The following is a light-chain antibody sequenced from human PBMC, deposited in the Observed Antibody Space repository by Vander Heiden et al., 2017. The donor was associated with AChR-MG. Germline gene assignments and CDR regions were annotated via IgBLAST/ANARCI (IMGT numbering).Light chain of an antibody. CDR3: QVWDTGSDHWV. Sequence: SYVLTQPPSVSVAPRSTAAITCGGSSIGTRSVHWYQQKPGQAPVLVGYDNSDRPSGIPERFSGSKSAKTATLTISRVEAGDEADYYCQVWDTGSDHWVFGGGTKLTVL. J-gene: IGLJ3*02. CDR2: DNS. CDR1: SIGTRS. V-gene: IGLV3-21*03.